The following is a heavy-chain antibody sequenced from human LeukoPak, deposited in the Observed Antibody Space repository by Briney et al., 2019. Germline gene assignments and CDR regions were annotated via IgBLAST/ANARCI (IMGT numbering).Heavy chain of an antibody. CDR1: GFTFSSYA. J-gene: IGHJ4*02. Sequence: GGSLRLSCTASGFTFSSYAVYWVRQAPGKGLEWVSGIFGSGGSAHYADSVKGRFTISRDNSQNTVYLQMNSLRAEDTAVYYCGKTTSGYSSGRNPAWPVDYWGQGTLVTVSS. CDR2: IFGSGGSA. D-gene: IGHD6-19*01. V-gene: IGHV3-23*01. CDR3: GKTTSGYSSGRNPAWPVDY.